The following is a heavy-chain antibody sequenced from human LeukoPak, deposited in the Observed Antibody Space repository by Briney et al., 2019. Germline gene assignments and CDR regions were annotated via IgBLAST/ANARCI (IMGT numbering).Heavy chain of an antibody. CDR3: ARGSDSSGYSQDDAFDI. J-gene: IGHJ3*02. CDR1: GGTFSSYA. V-gene: IGHV1-69*05. Sequence: SVKVSCKASGGTFSSYATSWVRQAPGQGLEWTGGIIPIFGTANYAQKFQGRVTITTDESTSTAYMELSSLRSEDTAVYYCARGSDSSGYSQDDAFDIWGQGTMVTVSS. CDR2: IIPIFGTA. D-gene: IGHD3-22*01.